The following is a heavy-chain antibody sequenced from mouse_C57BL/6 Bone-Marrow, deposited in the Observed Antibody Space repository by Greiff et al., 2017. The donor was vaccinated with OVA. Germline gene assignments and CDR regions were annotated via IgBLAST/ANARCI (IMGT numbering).Heavy chain of an antibody. J-gene: IGHJ4*01. Sequence: QVQLKQSGAELVRPGASVKLSCKASGYTFTDYYINWVKQRPGQGLEWIARIYPGSGNTYYNEKFKGKATLTAEKSSSTAYMQLSSLTSEDSAVYFCARTIYDGYYDAMDYWGQGTSVTVSS. CDR1: GYTFTDYY. CDR2: IYPGSGNT. CDR3: ARTIYDGYYDAMDY. V-gene: IGHV1-76*01. D-gene: IGHD2-3*01.